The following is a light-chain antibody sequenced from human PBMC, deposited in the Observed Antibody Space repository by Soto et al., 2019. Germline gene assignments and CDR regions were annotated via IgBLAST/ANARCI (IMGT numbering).Light chain of an antibody. CDR1: QSVSSY. CDR3: QQRSNWLT. V-gene: IGKV3-11*01. Sequence: EIVLTQSPATLSLSPGERATLSCRASQSVSSYLAWYQQKPGQAPRLLIYDASNRATGIPARFSGSGSGTDFTLIISSLEPGDFAVYYCQQRSNWLTFGGGTEVEIK. CDR2: DAS. J-gene: IGKJ4*01.